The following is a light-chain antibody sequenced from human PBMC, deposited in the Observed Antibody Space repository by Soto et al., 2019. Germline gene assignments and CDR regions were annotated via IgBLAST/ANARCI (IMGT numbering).Light chain of an antibody. J-gene: IGKJ2*01. CDR2: GAS. CDR3: QQTNSFPYT. Sequence: EIVMTQSPATLSVSPGERVTLSCRASQSVSDNLAWYQQKPGQAPRLLIYGASTRATTTPARFSGSGSGTEFPLTISSLQSEDFAVYFCQQTNSFPYTFGQGTKLEIK. V-gene: IGKV3-15*01. CDR1: QSVSDN.